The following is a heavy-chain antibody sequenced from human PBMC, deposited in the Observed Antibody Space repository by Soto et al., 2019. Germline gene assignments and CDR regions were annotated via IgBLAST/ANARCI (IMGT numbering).Heavy chain of an antibody. CDR1: GFTFSSYW. J-gene: IGHJ4*02. D-gene: IGHD5-18*01. V-gene: IGHV3-74*01. CDR3: ARREQYSYGYDY. CDR2: ISSDGRSS. Sequence: EVQLVESGGGLVQPGGSLRLSCAASGFTFSSYWMHWVRQAPGRGLVWVSRISSDGRSSTYADSVKGRFTISRDNAQKTLYLQMNSLRDEDTAVYYCARREQYSYGYDYWGQGTLVTVSS.